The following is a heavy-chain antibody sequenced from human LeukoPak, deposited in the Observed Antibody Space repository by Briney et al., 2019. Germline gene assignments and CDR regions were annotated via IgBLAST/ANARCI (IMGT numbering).Heavy chain of an antibody. CDR3: ARDPLFPYYFDY. Sequence: ASVKVSCKAFGYTFTGYYMHWVRQAPGQGLEWMGWINPNSGGTNYAQKFQGRVTMTRDTSISTAYMELSRLRSDDTAVYYCARDPLFPYYFDYWGQGTLVTVSS. J-gene: IGHJ4*02. CDR1: GYTFTGYY. CDR2: INPNSGGT. V-gene: IGHV1-2*02. D-gene: IGHD3-3*01.